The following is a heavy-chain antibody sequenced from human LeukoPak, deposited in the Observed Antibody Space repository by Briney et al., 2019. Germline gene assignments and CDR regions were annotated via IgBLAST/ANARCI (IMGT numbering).Heavy chain of an antibody. CDR1: GGTFSSYA. J-gene: IGHJ5*02. V-gene: IGHV1-69*05. D-gene: IGHD3-10*01. CDR3: ARGGSGSYFSWLDP. Sequence: ASVKVSCKASGGTFSSYAISWVRQAPGQGLEWMGRIIPIFGTANYARKFQGRVTITTDESTSTAYMELSRLRSDDTAVYYCARGGSGSYFSWLDPWGQGTLVTVSS. CDR2: IIPIFGTA.